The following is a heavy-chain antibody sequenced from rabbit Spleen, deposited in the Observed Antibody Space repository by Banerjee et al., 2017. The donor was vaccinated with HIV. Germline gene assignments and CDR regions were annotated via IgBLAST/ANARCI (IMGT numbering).Heavy chain of an antibody. Sequence: QEQLEESGGDLVKPEGSLTLTCTASGFSFSSSYWICWVRQAPGKGLEWIGCIDTDYDGTYYATWAKGRFTISETSSTTVTLQMTSLTAADTATYFCARGDYGNDESAYDLWGPGTLVTVS. D-gene: IGHD6-1*01. CDR2: IDTDYDGT. CDR1: GFSFSSSYW. J-gene: IGHJ4*01. V-gene: IGHV1S45*01. CDR3: ARGDYGNDESAYDL.